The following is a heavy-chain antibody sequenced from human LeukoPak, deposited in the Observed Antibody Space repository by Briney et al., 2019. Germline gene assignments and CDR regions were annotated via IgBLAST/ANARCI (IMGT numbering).Heavy chain of an antibody. D-gene: IGHD1-26*01. CDR1: GFTFSSYA. J-gene: IGHJ3*02. Sequence: GGSLRLSCAASGFTFSSYAMHWVRQAPGKGLEWVAVISYDGSNKYYADSVKGRFTISRDNSRNTLYLQMNSLRAEDTAVYYCARNWELHDAFDIWGQGTTVTVSS. CDR2: ISYDGSNK. V-gene: IGHV3-30-3*01. CDR3: ARNWELHDAFDI.